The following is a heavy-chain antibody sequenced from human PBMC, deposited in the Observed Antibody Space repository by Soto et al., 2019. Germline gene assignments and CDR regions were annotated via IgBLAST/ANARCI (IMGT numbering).Heavy chain of an antibody. V-gene: IGHV1-18*01. D-gene: IGHD3-22*01. CDR3: AIGAQYYYDSSGYGGDAFDI. Sequence: GASVKVSCKASGYTFTSYCISWVRQAPGQGLECMGWISAYNGNTNYAQKLQGRVTMTTDTSTSTAYMELRSLRSDDTAVYYCAIGAQYYYDSSGYGGDAFDIWGQGTMVTVSS. CDR1: GYTFTSYC. CDR2: ISAYNGNT. J-gene: IGHJ3*02.